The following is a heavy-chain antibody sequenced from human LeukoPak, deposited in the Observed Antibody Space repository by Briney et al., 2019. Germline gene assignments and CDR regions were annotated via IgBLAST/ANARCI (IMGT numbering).Heavy chain of an antibody. D-gene: IGHD2-8*01. CDR3: AKDSIPRNGVFDAFDV. Sequence: GGSLRLSCIASGFTFGDYGMNWVRQVPGKGLEWVSHIGGGGATTYYADSVKGHFTVSRDNSRNTLHLQINSLRAEDTALFYCAKDSIPRNGVFDAFDVWGQGAMVTVSS. V-gene: IGHV3-23*01. CDR2: IGGGGATT. J-gene: IGHJ3*01. CDR1: GFTFGDYG.